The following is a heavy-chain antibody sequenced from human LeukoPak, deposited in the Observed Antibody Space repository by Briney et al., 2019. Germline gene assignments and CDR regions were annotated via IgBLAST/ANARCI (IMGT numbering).Heavy chain of an antibody. CDR3: AKGEYCSTTTCYPLAFDY. Sequence: GGSLRLSCAASGFTFSNFGMSWVRQAPGRGLEWVSGLSVSGGTTYYADSVMGRSTISRDNSKNTLYLQMNSLRAEDTAVYYCAKGEYCSTTTCYPLAFDYWGQGTLVTVSS. D-gene: IGHD2-2*01. CDR1: GFTFSNFG. CDR2: LSVSGGTT. J-gene: IGHJ4*02. V-gene: IGHV3-23*01.